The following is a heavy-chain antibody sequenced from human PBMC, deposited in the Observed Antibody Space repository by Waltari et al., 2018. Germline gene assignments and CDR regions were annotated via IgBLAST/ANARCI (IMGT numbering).Heavy chain of an antibody. CDR1: GGSFSGYY. CDR3: ARGQRRVQLERRLVGRYFDY. J-gene: IGHJ4*02. CDR2: INHSGST. D-gene: IGHD1-1*01. Sequence: QVQLQQWGAGLLKPSETLSLTCAVYGGSFSGYYWSWIRQPPGTGLEWIGEINHSGSTNYNPSLKSRVTISVDTSKNQFSLKLSSVTAADTAVYYCARGQRRVQLERRLVGRYFDYWGQGTLVTVSS. V-gene: IGHV4-34*01.